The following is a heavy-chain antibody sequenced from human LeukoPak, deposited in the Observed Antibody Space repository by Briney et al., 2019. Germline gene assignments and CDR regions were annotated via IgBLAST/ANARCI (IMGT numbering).Heavy chain of an antibody. CDR2: IYTSGST. V-gene: IGHV4-4*09. CDR3: ARRETGTTPAFDY. J-gene: IGHJ4*02. D-gene: IGHD1-7*01. Sequence: PSETLSLTCTVSGGSISSYYWSWIRQPPGKGLEWIGYIYTSGSTNYNPSLKSRVTISVDTSKNQFSLKLSSVTAVDTAVYYCARRETGTTPAFDYWGQGTLVTVSS. CDR1: GGSISSYY.